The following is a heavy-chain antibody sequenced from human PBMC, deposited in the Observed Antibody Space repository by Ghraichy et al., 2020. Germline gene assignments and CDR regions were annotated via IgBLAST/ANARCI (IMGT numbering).Heavy chain of an antibody. CDR3: VTKYCSSTSCYYFQH. CDR1: GYTFTGYY. V-gene: IGHV1-2*04. CDR2: INPNSGGT. D-gene: IGHD2-2*01. J-gene: IGHJ1*01. Sequence: ASVKVSCKASGYTFTGYYMHWVRQAPGQGLEWMGWINPNSGGTNYAQKFQGWVTMTRDTSISTAYMELSRLRSDDTAVYYCVTKYCSSTSCYYFQHWGQGTLVTVSS.